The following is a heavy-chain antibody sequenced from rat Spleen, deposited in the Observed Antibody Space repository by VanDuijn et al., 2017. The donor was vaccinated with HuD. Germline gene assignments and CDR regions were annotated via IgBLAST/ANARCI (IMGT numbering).Heavy chain of an antibody. D-gene: IGHD1-12*03. CDR2: ISYDGSST. Sequence: EVQLVESGGGLVQPGRSLKISCVGSGFIFSDYHLAWVRQAPTKGLEWVATISYDGSSTYYPDSVKGRFPISRDNAKNTLYLQMDSLRSEDTATYYCTRDDYYYDGYYHGDAWGQGASVTVSS. CDR3: TRDDYYYDGYYHGDA. V-gene: IGHV5-7*01. J-gene: IGHJ4*01. CDR1: GFIFSDYH.